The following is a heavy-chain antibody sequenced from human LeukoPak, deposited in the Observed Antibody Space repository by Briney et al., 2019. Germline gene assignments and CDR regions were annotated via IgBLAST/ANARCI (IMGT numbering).Heavy chain of an antibody. CDR1: GGSISSGAYF. D-gene: IGHD3-9*01. Sequence: SQTLSLTCTVSGGSISSGAYFWSWIRQHPGKGLEWIGCIHYIGSTYFNPSLKSRVTISVDTSKNHFSLKLNSVTAADTAVYYCARDSTAYGAFDIWGQGTMVTVSS. J-gene: IGHJ3*02. V-gene: IGHV4-31*03. CDR3: ARDSTAYGAFDI. CDR2: IHYIGST.